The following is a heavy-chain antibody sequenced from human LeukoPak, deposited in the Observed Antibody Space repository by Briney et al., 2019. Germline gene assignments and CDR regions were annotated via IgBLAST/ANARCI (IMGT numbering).Heavy chain of an antibody. J-gene: IGHJ6*02. CDR3: VGTAARNYYYGMDV. D-gene: IGHD2-2*01. CDR2: IYTSGST. CDR1: GGSISSYY. Sequence: SETLSLTCTVSGGSISSYYWSWIRQPAGKGLEWIGRIYTSGSTNYNPSLESRVTMSVDTSKDQFSLKLSSVTAADTAVYYCVGTAARNYYYGMDVWGQGTTVTVSS. V-gene: IGHV4-4*07.